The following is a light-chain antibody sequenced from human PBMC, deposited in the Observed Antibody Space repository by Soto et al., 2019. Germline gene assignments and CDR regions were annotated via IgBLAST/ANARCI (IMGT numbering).Light chain of an antibody. V-gene: IGKV1-39*01. CDR2: AAS. CDR1: QTINAY. J-gene: IGKJ2*01. Sequence: DIQMTQSPSSLSASVGDRVTITCRSRQTINAYLNWYQQKPGKAPKLLIYAASILQSGVPSRFSGSGSGTDFTLTISSLQPEDFATYYCQDSYRTPRTFGQGTRLEI. CDR3: QDSYRTPRT.